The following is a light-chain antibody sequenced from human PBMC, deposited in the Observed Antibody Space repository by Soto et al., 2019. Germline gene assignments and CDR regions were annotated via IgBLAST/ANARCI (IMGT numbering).Light chain of an antibody. CDR1: QGLNSN. CDR3: QQSSNYFT. CDR2: AAS. J-gene: IGKJ3*01. V-gene: IGKV1D-13*01. Sequence: AIQFTQSPSSLSASVGDRVAITCRASQGLNSNLAWYQQKPGKAPKLLLYAASTLQKGVPSRFSGNGSGTDFTLAISSLQPEDFATYYCQQSSNYFTFGPGTKVDI.